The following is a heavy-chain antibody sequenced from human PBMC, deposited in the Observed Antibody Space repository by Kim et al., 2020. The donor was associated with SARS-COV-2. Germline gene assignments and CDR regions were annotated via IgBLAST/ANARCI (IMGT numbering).Heavy chain of an antibody. V-gene: IGHV1-2*02. CDR3: ARGGTTGTTATEAHAD. J-gene: IGHJ4*02. CDR2: INPNSGDT. Sequence: ASVKVSCKASGYIFTDYYMHWVRQAPGQGLEWMGWINPNSGDTNYLQKFQGRLTMTRDTSISTVYMELTRLRSDDTAVYYCARGGTTGTTATEAHADWGQGTLVTVSS. CDR1: GYIFTDYY. D-gene: IGHD1-1*01.